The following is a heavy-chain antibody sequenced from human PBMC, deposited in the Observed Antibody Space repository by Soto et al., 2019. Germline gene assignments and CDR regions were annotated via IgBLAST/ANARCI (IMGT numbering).Heavy chain of an antibody. CDR3: ATRMTTAPY. V-gene: IGHV3-23*01. CDR2: ISGSGGST. CDR1: GFAFSSRA. J-gene: IGHJ4*02. Sequence: PGGSLRLSCAASGFAFSSRAMGWVRQAPGMGPEWVSGISGSGGSTYYADSVKGRFTISRDNSKNTLYLQMNSLRAEDTAIYYCATRMTTAPYWGQGTLVTVSS. D-gene: IGHD4-17*01.